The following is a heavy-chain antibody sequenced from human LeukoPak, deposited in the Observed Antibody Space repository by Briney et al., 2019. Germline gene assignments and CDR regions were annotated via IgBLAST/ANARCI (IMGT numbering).Heavy chain of an antibody. V-gene: IGHV3-21*01. CDR3: ARTIYYYESTSYFSDAFDV. D-gene: IGHD3-22*01. CDR1: GFALKSYS. CDR2: ISSTSAYI. Sequence: PGGSLRLSCAGSGFALKSYSLSWVRQAPGKGLEWVSSISSTSAYIYYADSVKGRFTVSRDDAKNSLYLEMDSLRAEDTAVYYCARTIYYYESTSYFSDAFDVWGQGTMVTVSS. J-gene: IGHJ3*01.